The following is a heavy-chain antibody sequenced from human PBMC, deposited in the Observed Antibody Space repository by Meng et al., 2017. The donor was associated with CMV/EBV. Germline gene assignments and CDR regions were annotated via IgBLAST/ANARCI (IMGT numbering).Heavy chain of an antibody. V-gene: IGHV4-61*01. Sequence: VSSGSYYWSWIRQPRGKGLEWIGYIYYSGSTNYNPSLKSRVTISVDTSKNQFSLKLSSVTAADTAVYYCARVRGDIVVVPATNWFDPWGQGTLVTVSS. J-gene: IGHJ5*02. CDR2: IYYSGST. CDR3: ARVRGDIVVVPATNWFDP. CDR1: VSSGSYY. D-gene: IGHD2-2*01.